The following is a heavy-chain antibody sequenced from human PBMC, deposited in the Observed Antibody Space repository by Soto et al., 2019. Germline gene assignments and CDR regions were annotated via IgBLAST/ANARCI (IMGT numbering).Heavy chain of an antibody. CDR2: ISYDGIGE. D-gene: IGHD4-4*01. J-gene: IGHJ4*02. Sequence: QVQLVESGAGVAQPGTSLKLACATFGFIFPRFGMHWLHQVPGKGLAWGAVISYDGIGENYADSVKGRLAISRDKTKSTVYLHMNSVRVEDTAVYYCAKGFREMATVAPDASWAQGTLVTVSS. CDR1: GFIFPRFG. CDR3: AKGFREMATVAPDAS. V-gene: IGHV3-30*18.